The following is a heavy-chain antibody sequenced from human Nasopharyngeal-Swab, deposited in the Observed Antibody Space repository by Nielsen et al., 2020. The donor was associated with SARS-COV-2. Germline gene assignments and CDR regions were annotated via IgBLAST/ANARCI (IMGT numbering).Heavy chain of an antibody. J-gene: IGHJ6*02. Sequence: GGSLRLSCKASGGTFSSYAISWVRQAPGQGLEWMGGIIPIFGTANYAQKFQGRVTITADESTSTAYMELSSLRSEDTAVYYCARGGDRLSRVVAATNYYYGMDVWGQGTTVTLSS. CDR2: IIPIFGTA. CDR1: GGTFSSYA. D-gene: IGHD2-15*01. V-gene: IGHV1-69*01. CDR3: ARGGDRLSRVVAATNYYYGMDV.